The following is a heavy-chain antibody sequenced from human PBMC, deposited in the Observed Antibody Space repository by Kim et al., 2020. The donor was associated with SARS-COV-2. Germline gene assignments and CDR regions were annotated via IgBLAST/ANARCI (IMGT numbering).Heavy chain of an antibody. CDR1: GFTFSSYG. J-gene: IGHJ4*02. CDR2: IWYDGSNK. D-gene: IGHD3-3*01. CDR3: ARGGTTIFGVVTAWPATY. Sequence: GGSLRLSCAASGFTFSSYGMHWVRQAPGKGLEWVAVIWYDGSNKYYADSVKGRFTISRDNSKNTLYLQMNSLRAEDTAVYYCARGGTTIFGVVTAWPATYWGQGTLVTVSS. V-gene: IGHV3-33*01.